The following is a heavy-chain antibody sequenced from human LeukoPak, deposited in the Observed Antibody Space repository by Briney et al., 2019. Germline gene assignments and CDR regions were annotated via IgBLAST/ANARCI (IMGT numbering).Heavy chain of an antibody. V-gene: IGHV4-59*01. CDR3: ARGSSSWYRYYYYYYMDV. D-gene: IGHD6-13*01. J-gene: IGHJ6*03. CDR1: GGSISSYY. Sequence: SATLSLTCTVSGGSISSYYWSWIRQPPGKGLEWIGYIYYSGSTNYNPSLKSRVTISVDTSKNQFSLKLSSVTAADTAVYYCARGSSSWYRYYYYYYMDVWGKGTTVTISS. CDR2: IYYSGST.